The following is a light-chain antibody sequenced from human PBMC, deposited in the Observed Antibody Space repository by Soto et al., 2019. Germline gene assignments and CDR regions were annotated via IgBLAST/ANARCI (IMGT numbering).Light chain of an antibody. CDR1: SSDVGGYNY. CDR3: CSYAGSFTTLYV. CDR2: DVS. V-gene: IGLV2-11*01. Sequence: QSALTQPRSVSGSPGQSVTISCTGTSSDVGGYNYVSWYQQHPGKAPKLMIYDVSKRPSGVPDRFSGSKSGNTASLTISGLQAEDEADYYFCSYAGSFTTLYVFGTGTKVTVL. J-gene: IGLJ1*01.